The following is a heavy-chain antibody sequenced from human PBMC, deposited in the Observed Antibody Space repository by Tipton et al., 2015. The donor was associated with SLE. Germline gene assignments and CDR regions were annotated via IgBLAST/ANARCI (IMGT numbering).Heavy chain of an antibody. V-gene: IGHV3-21*03. Sequence: SLRLSCAASGFTFSSYRMNWVRQAPGKGLEWVSSISSSRSYIYYSDSVKGRFTISRDNAKNSLYLQMNSLRAEDTAVYYCARGEYYYDSSGSPPDYWGQRTLVPVSS. CDR1: GFTFSSYR. D-gene: IGHD3-22*01. J-gene: IGHJ4*02. CDR3: ARGEYYYDSSGSPPDY. CDR2: ISSSRSYI.